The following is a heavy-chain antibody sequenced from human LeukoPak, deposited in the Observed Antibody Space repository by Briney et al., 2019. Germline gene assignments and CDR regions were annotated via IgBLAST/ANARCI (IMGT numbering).Heavy chain of an antibody. CDR2: IYSGGST. V-gene: IGHV3-53*01. Sequence: HPGGSLRLSCAASGFTVSSNYMSWVRQAPGKGLGWASVIYSGGSTYYADSVKGRFTISRDNSKNTLYLQMNSLRAEDTAVYYCARTKRGYSGYDEHFDYWGQGTLVTVSS. CDR3: ARTKRGYSGYDEHFDY. D-gene: IGHD5-12*01. J-gene: IGHJ4*02. CDR1: GFTVSSNY.